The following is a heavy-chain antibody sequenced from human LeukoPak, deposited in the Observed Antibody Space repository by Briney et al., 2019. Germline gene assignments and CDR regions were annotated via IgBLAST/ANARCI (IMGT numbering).Heavy chain of an antibody. D-gene: IGHD3-10*01. CDR3: VKEGGRVHYGSGGLFDS. V-gene: IGHV3-64D*09. J-gene: IGHJ4*02. Sequence: PGGSLRLSCSASGFTLSNYVMHWVRQAPGKGLEYVSAITSNGGSTYYAESVKCRFTFSRDNSKNTLYLQMSSLRAEDTAVYYCVKEGGRVHYGSGGLFDSWGQGTLVTVSS. CDR1: GFTLSNYV. CDR2: ITSNGGST.